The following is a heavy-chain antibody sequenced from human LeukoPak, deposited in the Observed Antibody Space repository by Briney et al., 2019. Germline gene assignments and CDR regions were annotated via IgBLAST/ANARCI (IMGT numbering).Heavy chain of an antibody. CDR1: GYTFTSYD. V-gene: IGHV1-2*02. CDR2: INPNSGDT. CDR3: ARGRYSYDRNNFDY. D-gene: IGHD5-18*01. Sequence: ASVKVSCKASGYTFTSYDINWVRQATGQGLEWMGWINPNSGDTNYAQKFQGRVTMTRDTSISTAYMELSRLRSDDTAVYYCARGRYSYDRNNFDYWGQGTLVTVSS. J-gene: IGHJ4*02.